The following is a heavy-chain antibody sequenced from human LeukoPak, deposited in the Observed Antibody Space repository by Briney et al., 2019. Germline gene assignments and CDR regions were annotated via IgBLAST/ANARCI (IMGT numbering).Heavy chain of an antibody. D-gene: IGHD3-22*01. CDR2: INPDGSST. V-gene: IGHV3-74*01. CDR1: GFTFSSYW. Sequence: QPGGSLRLSCAASGFTFSSYWMHWVRQAPGKGLVWVSRINPDGSSTNYADSVKGRFTISRDNAKTTLYLQLNSLRAEDTAVYYCAREGLNYYDSSGYSVWGQGTLVTVSS. CDR3: AREGLNYYDSSGYSV. J-gene: IGHJ4*02.